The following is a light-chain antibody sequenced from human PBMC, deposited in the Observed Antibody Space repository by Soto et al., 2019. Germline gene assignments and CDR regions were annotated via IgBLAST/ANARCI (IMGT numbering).Light chain of an antibody. Sequence: DIQMTQSPSTLSASVVYRVTITCRASQSISTWFAWYQQKPGKAPKVLIYKASNLESGVPSRFSGSGSGTEFPLTISSLQPDDFATYYCQQYSSYYRTFGQGTKVEIK. J-gene: IGKJ1*01. V-gene: IGKV1-5*03. CDR2: KAS. CDR1: QSISTW. CDR3: QQYSSYYRT.